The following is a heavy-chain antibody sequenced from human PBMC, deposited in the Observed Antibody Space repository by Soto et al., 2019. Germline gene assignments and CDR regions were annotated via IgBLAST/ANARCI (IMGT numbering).Heavy chain of an antibody. Sequence: ASVKVSCKASGYTFTSYAMHWVRQAPGQRLEWMGWINAGNGNTKYSQKFQGRVTITRDTSASTAYMELSSLRSEDTAVYYCARDILTGYYYYYYYMDVWGKGTTVTVSS. D-gene: IGHD3-9*01. CDR2: INAGNGNT. CDR1: GYTFTSYA. V-gene: IGHV1-3*01. J-gene: IGHJ6*03. CDR3: ARDILTGYYYYYYYMDV.